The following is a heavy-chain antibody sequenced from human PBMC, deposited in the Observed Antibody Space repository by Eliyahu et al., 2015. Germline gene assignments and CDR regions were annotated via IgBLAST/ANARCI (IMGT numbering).Heavy chain of an antibody. D-gene: IGHD2-2*01. CDR2: IWYDGSNK. J-gene: IGHJ4*02. Sequence: QVQLVESGGGVVQPGRSLRLSCAASGFTFSXSGXGWVRQAPXQGPEGLAVIWYDGSNKYYADSVKGRFTISRDNSKNTLYLQMNSLRAEDTAVYYCARDMGPGAFCSTSCWCQDYWGQGTLVTVSS. CDR3: ARDMGPGAFCSTSCWCQDY. V-gene: IGHV3-33*01. CDR1: GFTFSXSG.